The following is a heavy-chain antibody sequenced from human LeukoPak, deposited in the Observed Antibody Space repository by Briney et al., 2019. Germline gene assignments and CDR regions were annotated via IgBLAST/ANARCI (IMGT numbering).Heavy chain of an antibody. CDR2: IYYSGST. CDR3: ARVFSWFGELSDYYYGMDV. CDR1: GGSISSGGYY. V-gene: IGHV4-31*03. J-gene: IGHJ6*02. Sequence: SQTLSLTCTVSGGSISSGGYYWSWIRQHPGKGLEWIGYIYYSGSTYYNPSLKSRVTISVDTSKNQFSLKLSSVTAADTAVYYCARVFSWFGELSDYYYGMDVWGQGTTVTVSS. D-gene: IGHD3-10*01.